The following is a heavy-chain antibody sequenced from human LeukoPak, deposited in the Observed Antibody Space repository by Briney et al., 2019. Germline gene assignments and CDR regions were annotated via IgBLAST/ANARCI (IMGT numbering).Heavy chain of an antibody. CDR3: ARHSRGDCRNTRCHMDV. D-gene: IGHD2-2*01. J-gene: IGHJ6*03. CDR1: GYSFTSYW. V-gene: IGHV5-51*01. CDR2: IYPGDSDT. Sequence: GESLKISCKGSGYSFTSYWIAWLRQMPGKGLEWMGIIYPGDSDTRYSPSFQGQVTISADKSISTAYLQWSSLKASDTAMYYCARHSRGDCRNTRCHMDVWGIGTTVTVSS.